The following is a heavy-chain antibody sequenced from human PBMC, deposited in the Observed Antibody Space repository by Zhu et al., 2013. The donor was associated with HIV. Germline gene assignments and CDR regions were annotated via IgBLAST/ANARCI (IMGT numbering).Heavy chain of an antibody. CDR3: ARGRPYDSSGYYWNWFDP. J-gene: IGHJ5*02. CDR2: INPNSGGT. V-gene: IGHV1-2*02. Sequence: QVQLVQSGAEVKKPGASVKVSCKASGYTFTGYYMHWVRQAPGQGLEWMGWINPNSGGTNYAQKFQGRVTMTRDTSISTAYMELSRLRSDDTAVYYCARGRPYDSSGYYWNWFDPWGQGTLVTVSS. D-gene: IGHD3-22*01. CDR1: GYTFTGYY.